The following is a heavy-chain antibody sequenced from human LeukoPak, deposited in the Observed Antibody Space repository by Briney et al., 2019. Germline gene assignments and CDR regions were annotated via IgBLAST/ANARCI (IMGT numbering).Heavy chain of an antibody. D-gene: IGHD3-16*01. CDR3: ARQGGF. CDR2: VSPDGNGR. Sequence: GGSLGLSCAASGFTFSTDWMFGVRQAPGRGLEWVGNVSPDGNGRYYVDSVKGRFTISRDNAGNSLYLEMNSLKAEDTAVYYCARQGGFWGQGTLVTVSS. CDR1: GFTFSTDW. J-gene: IGHJ4*02. V-gene: IGHV3-7*05.